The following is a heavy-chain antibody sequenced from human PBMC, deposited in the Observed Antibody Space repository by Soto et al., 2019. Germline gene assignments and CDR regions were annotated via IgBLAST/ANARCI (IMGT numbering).Heavy chain of an antibody. D-gene: IGHD5-18*01. CDR3: TRQGFYCRNSGCRNSASGFGI. CDR1: GFTFSDYY. CDR2: YSYSSDYI. J-gene: IGHJ3*02. Sequence: QVQLVESGGGVVKPGGSLRLSCAASGFTFSDYYMSWIRQAPGKGLEWISYYSYSSDYIQYADSVTGRFTISRDNAQNSLFLQMNSLRAEDTAVYYSTRQGFYCRNSGCRNSASGFGIWGPGTTVTVSS. V-gene: IGHV3-11*06.